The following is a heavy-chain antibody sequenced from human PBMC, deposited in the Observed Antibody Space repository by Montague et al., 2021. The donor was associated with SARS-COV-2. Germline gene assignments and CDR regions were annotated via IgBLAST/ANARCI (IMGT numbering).Heavy chain of an antibody. CDR3: ARGHLSVSMIVVVFTSASYYFDY. CDR1: GGSFSDYH. Sequence: SETLSLTCAVYGGSFSDYHWSWIRQPPGQGLEWIGEINHSGNTNYNPSLKSRVTISVDTSKNQFSLRLTSVTAADTAVYFCARGHLSVSMIVVVFTSASYYFDYWGRGAQVTVSS. V-gene: IGHV4-34*01. CDR2: INHSGNT. D-gene: IGHD3-22*01. J-gene: IGHJ4*02.